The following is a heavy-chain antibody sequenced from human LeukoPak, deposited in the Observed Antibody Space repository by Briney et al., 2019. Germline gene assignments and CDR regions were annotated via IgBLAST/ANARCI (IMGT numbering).Heavy chain of an antibody. CDR2: ISGSGGST. D-gene: IGHD3-10*01. CDR1: GFTFSSYA. J-gene: IGHJ4*02. V-gene: IGHV3-23*01. CDR3: AKDSGIWFGELFSQFDY. Sequence: GGSLRLSCAASGFTFSSYAMSWVRQAPGKGLEWVSAISGSGGSTYYADSVKGRFTISRDNSKNTLYLQMNSLRAEDTAVYYCAKDSGIWFGELFSQFDYWGQGTLVTVSS.